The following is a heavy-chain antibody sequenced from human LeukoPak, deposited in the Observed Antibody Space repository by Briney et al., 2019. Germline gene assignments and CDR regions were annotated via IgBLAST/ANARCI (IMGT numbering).Heavy chain of an antibody. D-gene: IGHD3-22*01. J-gene: IGHJ6*02. CDR3: ARAYDSSGAYYYYYGMDV. CDR1: GFTFSGYA. V-gene: IGHV3-30-3*01. CDR2: ISYDGSDK. Sequence: GGSLRLSCAASGFTFSGYAMHWVRQAPGKGLEWVAVISYDGSDKYYADSVKGRFTISRDNSKNTLYLQMNSLRAEDTAMYYCARAYDSSGAYYYYYGMDVWGQGTTVTVSS.